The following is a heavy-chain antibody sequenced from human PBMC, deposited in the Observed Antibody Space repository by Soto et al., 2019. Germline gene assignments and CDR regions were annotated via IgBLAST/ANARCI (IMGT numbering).Heavy chain of an antibody. V-gene: IGHV1-18*01. D-gene: IGHD3-22*01. CDR3: ARDSYESSGYRPIDY. CDR2: ISAYNGNT. J-gene: IGHJ4*02. CDR1: GYTFTSYG. Sequence: APVKVSCKASGYTFTSYGISWVRQTPGQGLERMGWISAYNGNTNYAQKIQGRVTMTTDTSTSTAYIGLRSLRSDDTAVYYCARDSYESSGYRPIDYWGQGTLVTVSS.